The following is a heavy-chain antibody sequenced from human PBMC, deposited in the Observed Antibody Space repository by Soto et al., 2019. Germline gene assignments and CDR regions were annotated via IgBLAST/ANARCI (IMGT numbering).Heavy chain of an antibody. Sequence: ASVKVSCKASGYTFTSYDINWVRQATGQGLEWMGWMNPNSGNTGYAQKFQGRVTMTRNTSISTAYMELSSLRSEDTAVYYCGRVIIYGDYCSDYLGQGTLVTVSS. V-gene: IGHV1-8*01. J-gene: IGHJ4*02. CDR3: GRVIIYGDYCSDY. CDR1: GYTFTSYD. D-gene: IGHD4-17*01. CDR2: MNPNSGNT.